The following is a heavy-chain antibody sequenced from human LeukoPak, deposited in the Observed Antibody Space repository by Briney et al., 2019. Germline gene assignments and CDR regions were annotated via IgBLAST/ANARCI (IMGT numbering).Heavy chain of an antibody. CDR1: GLTFSSYW. CDR2: IKQDGSEE. J-gene: IGHJ4*02. D-gene: IGHD5-18*01. Sequence: GGSLRLSCAASGLTFSSYWMSWVRQAPGKGLEWVASIKQDGSEENYVVSVKGRFTISRDNAKNSLYLQMNSLRAEDTAVYYCARTSDTAMVTDFDYWGQGTLVTVSS. CDR3: ARTSDTAMVTDFDY. V-gene: IGHV3-7*01.